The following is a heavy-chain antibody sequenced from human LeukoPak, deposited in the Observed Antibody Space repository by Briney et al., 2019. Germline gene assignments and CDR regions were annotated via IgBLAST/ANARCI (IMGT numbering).Heavy chain of an antibody. CDR2: IYTSGST. J-gene: IGHJ6*03. D-gene: IGHD3-10*01. Sequence: PSETLSLTCTVSGGSISSYCWSWIRQPAGKGLEWIGRIYTSGSTNYNPSLKSRVTMSVDTSKNQFSLKLSSVTAADTAVHYCARVSTMVQGTYYYYMDVWGKGTTVTVSS. V-gene: IGHV4-4*07. CDR3: ARVSTMVQGTYYYYMDV. CDR1: GGSISSYC.